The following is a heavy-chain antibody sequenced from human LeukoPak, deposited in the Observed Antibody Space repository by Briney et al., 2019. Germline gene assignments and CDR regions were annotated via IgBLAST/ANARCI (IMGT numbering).Heavy chain of an antibody. CDR2: INQDGRKK. V-gene: IGHV3-7*02. CDR3: AKWMGRDS. J-gene: IGHJ4*02. D-gene: IGHD6-19*01. Sequence: GGSLRLSCAASGFSSRTHWMSWVRQAPGKGLEWVANINQDGRKKFYVDSVEGRFTISRDDAKTSLFLQMNSLRVEDTAVYYSAKWMGRDSWGQGTLVTVSS. CDR1: GFSSRTHW.